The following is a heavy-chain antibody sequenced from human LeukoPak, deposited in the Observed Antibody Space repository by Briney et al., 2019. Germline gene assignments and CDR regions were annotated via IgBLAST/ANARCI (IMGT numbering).Heavy chain of an antibody. CDR1: GFAFSSYW. D-gene: IGHD6-13*01. CDR3: AKGARIAAARAHFDY. J-gene: IGHJ4*02. Sequence: PGGSLRLSCAASGFAFSSYWMHWVRQVPGKGLVWVSRINPGGSSTAYADSVKGRFTISRDNAKNTLYLQMNSLRAEDTAVYYCAKGARIAAARAHFDYWGQGTLATVSS. V-gene: IGHV3-74*01. CDR2: INPGGSST.